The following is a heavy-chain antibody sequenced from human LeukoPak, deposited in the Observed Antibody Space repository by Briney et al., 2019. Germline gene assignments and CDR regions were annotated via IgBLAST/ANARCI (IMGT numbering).Heavy chain of an antibody. CDR1: GGSISSSSCY. Sequence: SETLSLTCTVSGGSISSSSCYWGWIRQPPGKGLEWIGSIYYSGSTYYNPSLKSRVTISVDTSKNQFSLKLSSVTAADTAVYYCARDRSRGEKGWFDPWGQGTLVTVSS. CDR2: IYYSGST. V-gene: IGHV4-39*07. D-gene: IGHD4-17*01. CDR3: ARDRSRGEKGWFDP. J-gene: IGHJ5*02.